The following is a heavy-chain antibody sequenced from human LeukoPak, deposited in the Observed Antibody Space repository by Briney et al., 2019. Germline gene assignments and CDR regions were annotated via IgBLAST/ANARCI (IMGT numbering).Heavy chain of an antibody. V-gene: IGHV3-73*01. CDR2: IRDKGYGHAT. CDR3: TIPKEANWCSP. J-gene: IGHJ5*02. D-gene: IGHD2-8*02. Sequence: GGSLRLPGAVLGFTFTDSATHWVPQASGKGLEWVGRIRDKGYGHATAYAASVKSRFTLSRDDSKNTAYLQMNSLKTEDTALYYCTIPKEANWCSPCGQGTLVTVSS. CDR1: GFTFTDSA.